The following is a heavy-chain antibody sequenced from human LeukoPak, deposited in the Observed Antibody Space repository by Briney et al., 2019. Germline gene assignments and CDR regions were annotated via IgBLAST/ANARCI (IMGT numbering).Heavy chain of an antibody. CDR2: IGIDSGNS. CDR1: GFTFSDYS. CDR3: ARDYKYAFDN. J-gene: IGHJ4*02. Sequence: GGSLRLSCAASGFTFSDYSMNWVRQAPGKGLERVSYIGIDSGNSKYADSVKGRFTISGDKAKNSLYLQMNSLRVEDTAVYYCARDYKYAFDNWGQGTLVTVSS. D-gene: IGHD5-24*01. V-gene: IGHV3-48*01.